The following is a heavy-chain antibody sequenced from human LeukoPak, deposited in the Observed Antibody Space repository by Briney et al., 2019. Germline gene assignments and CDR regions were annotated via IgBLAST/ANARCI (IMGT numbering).Heavy chain of an antibody. D-gene: IGHD4-17*01. CDR3: AREPSFYGDYFGFDY. CDR2: IWYDGSNK. V-gene: IGHV3-33*01. J-gene: IGHJ4*02. Sequence: GGSLRLSCAASGFTFSSYGMHWVRQAPGKGLEWVAVIWYDGSNKYYADSVKGRFTISRDNSKNTLYLQMNSLRAEDTAMYYCAREPSFYGDYFGFDYWGQGTLVTVSS. CDR1: GFTFSSYG.